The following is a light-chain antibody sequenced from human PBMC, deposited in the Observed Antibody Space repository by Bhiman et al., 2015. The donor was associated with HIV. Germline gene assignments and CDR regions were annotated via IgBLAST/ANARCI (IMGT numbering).Light chain of an antibody. CDR2: KDT. CDR1: ALPQQY. Sequence: SYELTQPPSVSVSPGQTARIPCSGDALPQQYAYWYQQRPGQAPVLVIYKDTERPSGIPERFSGSSSGTTITLTITGVQPEDEGDYYCQSADSSGTYYVFGDGTTVTVL. J-gene: IGLJ1*01. V-gene: IGLV3-25*03. CDR3: QSADSSGTYYV.